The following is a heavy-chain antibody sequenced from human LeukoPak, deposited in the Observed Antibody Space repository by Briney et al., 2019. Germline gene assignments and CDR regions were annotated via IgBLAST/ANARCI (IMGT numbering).Heavy chain of an antibody. J-gene: IGHJ3*02. D-gene: IGHD2-2*01. CDR1: GYTFTSYG. V-gene: IGHV1-18*01. CDR3: ATSQVPAAPRAGHTAFDI. CDR2: ISAYNGNT. Sequence: ASVKVSCKASGYTFTSYGISWVRQAPGQGLEWMGWISAYNGNTNYAQKLQGRVTMTTDTSTSTAYMELSSLRSEDTAVYYCATSQVPAAPRAGHTAFDIWGQGTMVNVSS.